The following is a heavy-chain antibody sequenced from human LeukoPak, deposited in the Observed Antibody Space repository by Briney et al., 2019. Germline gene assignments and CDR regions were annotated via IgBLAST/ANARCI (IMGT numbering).Heavy chain of an antibody. Sequence: SETLSLTCTVSGGSISSCYRSWIRQPPGKGLEWIGYIYYSGSTNYNPSLKSRVTISVDTSKNQFSLKLSSVTAADTAVYYCARLGEYWFDPWGQGTLVTVSS. J-gene: IGHJ5*02. V-gene: IGHV4-59*08. D-gene: IGHD3-10*01. CDR2: IYYSGST. CDR1: GGSISSCY. CDR3: ARLGEYWFDP.